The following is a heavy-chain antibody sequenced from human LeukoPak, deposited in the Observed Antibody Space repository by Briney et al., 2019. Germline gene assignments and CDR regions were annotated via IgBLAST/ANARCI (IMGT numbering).Heavy chain of an antibody. CDR1: GFTFSSYW. CDR3: AKAMDRSAYYAIDY. CDR2: IKQDGSEK. Sequence: GGSLRLSCAASGFTFSSYWMTWVRQAPGKGLEWVANIKQDGSEKFYVDSVKGRFTISRDSAKNSLYLQMNSLRAEDTALYYCAKAMDRSAYYAIDYWGQGTLVTVSS. D-gene: IGHD3-22*01. J-gene: IGHJ4*02. V-gene: IGHV3-7*03.